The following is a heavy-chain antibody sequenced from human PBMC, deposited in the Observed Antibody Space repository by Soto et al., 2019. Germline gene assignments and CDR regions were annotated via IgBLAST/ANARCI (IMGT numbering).Heavy chain of an antibody. V-gene: IGHV4-59*01. D-gene: IGHD1-7*01. CDR1: GGSISSYY. Sequence: QVQLQESGPGLVKPSETLSLTCTVSGGSISSYYWSWIRQPPGKGLEWIGYIYYSGSTNYNPSLKSRVIISVDTSKNQFSLKLRSVTAADTAVYYCAREGLTGTIGLYYYYGMDVWGQGTTVTVSS. CDR3: AREGLTGTIGLYYYYGMDV. CDR2: IYYSGST. J-gene: IGHJ6*02.